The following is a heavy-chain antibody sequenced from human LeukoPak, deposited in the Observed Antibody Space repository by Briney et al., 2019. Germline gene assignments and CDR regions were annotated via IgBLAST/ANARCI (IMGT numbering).Heavy chain of an antibody. CDR3: AKDGRTDFWSGFRDY. D-gene: IGHD3-3*01. CDR2: ISGSGGST. CDR1: GFTFSSYA. Sequence: GGSLRLSCAASGFTFSSYAMSWVRQAPGQGLEWVSAISGSGGSTYYADSVKGRFTISRGNSTNRLYLQMNSLGAEDTAVYYCAKDGRTDFWSGFRDYWGQGTLVTVSS. J-gene: IGHJ4*02. V-gene: IGHV3-23*01.